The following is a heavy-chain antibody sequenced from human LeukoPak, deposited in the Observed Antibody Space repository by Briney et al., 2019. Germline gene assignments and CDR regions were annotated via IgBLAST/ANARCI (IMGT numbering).Heavy chain of an antibody. CDR3: ARDARGYYDSPFDY. D-gene: IGHD3-22*01. J-gene: IGHJ4*02. CDR1: GGSISSYY. V-gene: IGHV4-59*01. CDR2: IYYSGST. Sequence: SETLSLTCTDSGGSISSYYWSWIRQPPGKGLDWIGYIYYSGSTNYNPSLKSRVTISVDTSKNQFSLKLSSVTAADTAVYYCARDARGYYDSPFDYWGQGTLVTVSS.